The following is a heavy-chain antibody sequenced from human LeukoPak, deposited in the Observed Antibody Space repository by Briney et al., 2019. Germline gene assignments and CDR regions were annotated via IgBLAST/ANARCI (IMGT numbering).Heavy chain of an antibody. CDR3: AKDLDRSGYRLYFGH. J-gene: IGHJ1*01. CDR2: ISWDGGSR. CDR1: GFSFDEYT. V-gene: IGHV3-43*01. Sequence: GSLRLSCAASGFSFDEYTLHWVRQAPGEGLEWVSLISWDGGSRDYADSVKGRFTISRDNSKNSLYLQMNSLRTEDTALYYCAKDLDRSGYRLYFGHWGQGTLVTVS. D-gene: IGHD3-22*01.